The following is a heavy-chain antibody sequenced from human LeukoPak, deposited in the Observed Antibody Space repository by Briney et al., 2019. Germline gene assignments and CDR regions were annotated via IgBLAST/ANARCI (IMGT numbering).Heavy chain of an antibody. V-gene: IGHV3-20*04. CDR1: GFTFDDYG. Sequence: GGSLRLSCAASGFTFDDYGMSWVRQAPGKGLEWVSGINWNGGSTGYADSVKGRFTISRDNAKNSLYLQMNSLRAEGTALYYCAREDNYYDSSGYLNWFDPWGQGTLVTVSS. CDR3: AREDNYYDSSGYLNWFDP. J-gene: IGHJ5*02. CDR2: INWNGGST. D-gene: IGHD3-22*01.